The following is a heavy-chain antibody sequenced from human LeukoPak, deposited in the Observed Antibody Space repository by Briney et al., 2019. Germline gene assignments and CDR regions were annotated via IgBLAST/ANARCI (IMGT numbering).Heavy chain of an antibody. CDR3: AKDPLGYCSSTSCHTFDY. CDR2: IYYSGST. J-gene: IGHJ4*02. Sequence: SETLSLTCTVSGGSISSYNWSWIRQPPGKGLEWIGYIYYSGSTNYNPSLKSRVTISVDTSKNQFSLKLSSVTAADTAVYYCAKDPLGYCSSTSCHTFDYWGQGTLVTVSS. D-gene: IGHD2-2*02. CDR1: GGSISSYN. V-gene: IGHV4-59*01.